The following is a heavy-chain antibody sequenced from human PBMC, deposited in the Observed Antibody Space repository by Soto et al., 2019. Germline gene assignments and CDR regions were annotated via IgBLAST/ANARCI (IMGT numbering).Heavy chain of an antibody. V-gene: IGHV1-3*01. CDR2: INAGNGNT. CDR3: ARGDSAKIEVVRGWFDP. D-gene: IGHD3-22*01. CDR1: GYTFTSYA. J-gene: IGHJ5*02. Sequence: QVQLVQSGAEVKKPGASVKVSCKASGYTFTSYAMHWVRQAPGQRLEWMGWINAGNGNTKYSQKFQGRVTITRDTSGSTAYKELSSLRSEDTAVYYCARGDSAKIEVVRGWFDPWGQGTLVTVSS.